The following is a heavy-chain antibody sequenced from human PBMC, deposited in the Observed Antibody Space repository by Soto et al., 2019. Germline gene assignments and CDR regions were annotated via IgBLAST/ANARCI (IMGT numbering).Heavy chain of an antibody. CDR1: GFTFSSYS. J-gene: IGHJ4*02. CDR3: ARDLPIRPGEAL. CDR2: ISSSSTYI. Sequence: EVQLVESGGGLVKPGGSLRLSCAASGFTFSSYSMNWVRQAPGKGLEWVSSISSSSTYIYYADSVKGRFTISRDNAKNSLYLQMNSLRAEDTAVYYCARDLPIRPGEALWGQGTLVTVSS. D-gene: IGHD3-16*01. V-gene: IGHV3-21*01.